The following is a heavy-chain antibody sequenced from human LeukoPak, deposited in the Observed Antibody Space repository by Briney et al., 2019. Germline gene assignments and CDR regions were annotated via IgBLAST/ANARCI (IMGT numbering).Heavy chain of an antibody. CDR1: GYSFTSHY. V-gene: IGHV1-2*02. J-gene: IGHJ4*02. D-gene: IGHD1-26*01. CDR2: INPNSGGT. CDR3: ARDGLRRWELLFDY. Sequence: ASVKVSCKASGYSFTSHYMHWVRQAPGQGLEWMGWINPNSGGTNYAQKFQGRVTMTRDTSISTAYMELSRLRSDDTAVYYCARDGLRRWELLFDYWGQGTLVTVSS.